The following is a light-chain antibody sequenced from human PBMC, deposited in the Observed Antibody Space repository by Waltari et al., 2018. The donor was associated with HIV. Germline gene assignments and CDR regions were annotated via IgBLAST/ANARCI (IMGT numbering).Light chain of an antibody. V-gene: IGLV1-44*01. Sequence: QSVLTQPPSASGTPGPRVTLSCSGSSSNLGSNTVNWYQPRPGTAPKLLIYSNNQRPSGVPDRFSGSKSGTSASLAISGLQSEDEADYYCAAWDDSLNGHVVFGGGTKLTVL. J-gene: IGLJ2*01. CDR1: SSNLGSNT. CDR3: AAWDDSLNGHVV. CDR2: SNN.